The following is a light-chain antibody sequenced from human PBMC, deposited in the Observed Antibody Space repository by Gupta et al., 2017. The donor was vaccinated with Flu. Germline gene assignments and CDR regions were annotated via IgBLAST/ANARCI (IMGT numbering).Light chain of an antibody. CDR2: AAS. J-gene: IGKJ1*01. CDR1: QDIRSD. CDR3: RQEDNYPWT. V-gene: IGKV1-6*02. Sequence: PSSLSASVGDRVTITCRASQDIRSDLGWYQQKPGKAPKLLIYAASSLQGGVPSRFSGSGSGTEFTLTISSLQPEDFATYYCRQEDNYPWTFGPGTKVEIK.